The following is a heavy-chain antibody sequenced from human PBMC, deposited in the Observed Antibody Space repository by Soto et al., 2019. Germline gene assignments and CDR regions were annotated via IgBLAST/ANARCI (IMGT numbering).Heavy chain of an antibody. V-gene: IGHV1-8*01. CDR3: ARGRVRCSGGSCYRGWFDP. Sequence: ASVKVSCKASGYTFTSYDINWVRQATGQGLEWMGWMNPNSGNIGYAQKFQGRVTMTRNTSISTAYMELSSLRSEDTAVYYCARGRVRCSGGSCYRGWFDPWGQGTLVTV. J-gene: IGHJ5*02. CDR1: GYTFTSYD. CDR2: MNPNSGNI. D-gene: IGHD2-15*01.